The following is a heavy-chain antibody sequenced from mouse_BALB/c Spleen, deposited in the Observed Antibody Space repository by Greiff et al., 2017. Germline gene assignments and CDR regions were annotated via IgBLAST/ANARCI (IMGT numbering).Heavy chain of an antibody. Sequence: EVKLMESGGGLVQPGGSLKLSCAASGFTFSSYGMSWVRQTPDKRLELVATINSNGGSTYYPDSVKGRFTISRDNAKNTLYLQMSSLKSEDTAMYYCSSDITTATVDDFDYWGQGTTLTVSS. CDR3: SSDITTATVDDFDY. V-gene: IGHV5-6-3*01. CDR2: INSNGGST. J-gene: IGHJ2*01. D-gene: IGHD1-2*01. CDR1: GFTFSSYG.